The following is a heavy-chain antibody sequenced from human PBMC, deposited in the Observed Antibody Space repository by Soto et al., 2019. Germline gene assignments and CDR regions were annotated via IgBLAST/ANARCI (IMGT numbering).Heavy chain of an antibody. V-gene: IGHV3-23*01. CDR3: AKRSDIVLMVYAMGFDP. CDR1: GFTFSSYA. Sequence: GGSLRLSCAASGFTFSSYAMSWVRQAPGKGLEWVSAISGSGGSTYYADPVKGRFTISRDNSKNTLYLQMNSLRAEDTAVYYCAKRSDIVLMVYAMGFDPWGQGTLVTVSS. CDR2: ISGSGGST. J-gene: IGHJ5*02. D-gene: IGHD2-8*01.